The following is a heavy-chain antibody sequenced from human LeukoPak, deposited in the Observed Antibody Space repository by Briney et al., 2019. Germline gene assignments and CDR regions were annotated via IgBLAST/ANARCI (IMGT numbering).Heavy chain of an antibody. CDR2: INLDGTEK. D-gene: IGHD1-26*01. J-gene: IGHJ4*02. CDR1: GFTFSNYW. V-gene: IGHV3-7*04. Sequence: PGGSLRLSCAASGFTFSNYWMSWVRQAPGKGLEWVANINLDGTEKHYVDSVRGRFTISRDNAKNSLYLQMNSLRAEDTAVYYCARDNVGATPFDYWGQGTLVTASS. CDR3: ARDNVGATPFDY.